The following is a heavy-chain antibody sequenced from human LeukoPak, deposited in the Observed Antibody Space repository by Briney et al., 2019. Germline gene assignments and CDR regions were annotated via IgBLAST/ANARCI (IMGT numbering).Heavy chain of an antibody. CDR2: IYTSGST. V-gene: IGHV4-61*02. CDR1: GGSISSGSCY. D-gene: IGHD4-11*01. Sequence: PSQTLSLTGTVAGGSISSGSCYWNWVRQPAGKGLEWIGRIYTSGSTNYNPSLKSRVTVSVDTSMNHFSLQLSSATAADTAVYFCASSPDYSKFAYDYYYMDACGKGSTVTVSS. CDR3: ASSPDYSKFAYDYYYMDA. J-gene: IGHJ6*03.